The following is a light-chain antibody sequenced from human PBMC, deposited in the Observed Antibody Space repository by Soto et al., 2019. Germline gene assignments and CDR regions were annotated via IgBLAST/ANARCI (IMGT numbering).Light chain of an antibody. CDR2: GAS. Sequence: DIQMTQSPSSLSADVGDRVTNTCRASQSLSDYLNWYQQKPGKAPNLLIHGASTLQSGVPSRFSGGGSGTEFTLTISSLQPEDFATYYCQQSYDVRPSFGGGTKV. CDR3: QQSYDVRPS. CDR1: QSLSDY. J-gene: IGKJ4*01. V-gene: IGKV1-39*01.